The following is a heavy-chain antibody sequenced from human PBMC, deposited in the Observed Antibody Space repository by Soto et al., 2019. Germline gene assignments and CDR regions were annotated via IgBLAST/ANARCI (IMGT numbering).Heavy chain of an antibody. J-gene: IGHJ5*02. CDR1: GYTFTSYG. D-gene: IGHD6-13*01. Sequence: QVQLVQSGAEVKKPGASVKVSCKASGYTFTSYGISWVRQAPGQGLEWMGWISAYNGNTNYAQKLQGRVTMTTDTSTSTAYMELRSLRSDDTAVYYCARDLGIAAATNRRGGLGSWFDPWGQGTLVTVSS. CDR3: ARDLGIAAATNRRGGLGSWFDP. V-gene: IGHV1-18*01. CDR2: ISAYNGNT.